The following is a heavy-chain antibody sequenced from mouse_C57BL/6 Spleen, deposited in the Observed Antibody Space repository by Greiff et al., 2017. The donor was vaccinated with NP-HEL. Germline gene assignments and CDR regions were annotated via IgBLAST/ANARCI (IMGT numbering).Heavy chain of an antibody. Sequence: VESGASVKISCKASGYAFSSSWMNWVKQRPGKGLEWIGRIYPGDGDTNYNGKFKGKATLTADKSSSTAYMQLSSLTSEDSAVYFCARSPAAQATGAMDYWGQRTSVTVSS. D-gene: IGHD3-2*02. V-gene: IGHV1-82*01. CDR2: IYPGDGDT. CDR3: ARSPAAQATGAMDY. J-gene: IGHJ4*01. CDR1: GYAFSSSW.